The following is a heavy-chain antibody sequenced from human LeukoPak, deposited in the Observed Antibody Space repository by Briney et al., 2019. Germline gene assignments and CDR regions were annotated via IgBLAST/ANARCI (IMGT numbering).Heavy chain of an antibody. V-gene: IGHV3-21*01. Sequence: GGSLRLSCAASGFTFSSYGMNWVRQAPGKGLEWVSSISSSGAYMYYADSVKGRFTISRDNAKNSLYLQMSSLRAEDTAIYYCAREDYSDLYFDYWGQGTLVSVSS. CDR1: GFTFSSYG. D-gene: IGHD4-17*01. CDR2: ISSSGAYM. J-gene: IGHJ4*02. CDR3: AREDYSDLYFDY.